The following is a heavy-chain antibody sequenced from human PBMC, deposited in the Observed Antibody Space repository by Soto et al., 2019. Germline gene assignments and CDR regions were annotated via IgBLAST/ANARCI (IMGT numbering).Heavy chain of an antibody. CDR3: ARGGYYYGSGSYPPFDY. Sequence: NPSETLSLTCTVSGGSISSYYWSWIRQPPGKGLEWIGYIYYSGSTNYNPSLKSRVTISVDTSKNPFSLKLSSVTAADTAVYYCARGGYYYGSGSYPPFDYWGQGTMVTVSS. CDR1: GGSISSYY. D-gene: IGHD3-10*01. CDR2: IYYSGST. V-gene: IGHV4-59*01. J-gene: IGHJ4*02.